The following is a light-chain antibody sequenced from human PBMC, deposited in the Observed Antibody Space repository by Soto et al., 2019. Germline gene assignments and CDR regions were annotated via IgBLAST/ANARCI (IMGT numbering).Light chain of an antibody. CDR1: QSVSSSY. V-gene: IGKV3-20*01. CDR2: GAS. Sequence: EIVLTQSPGTLSLSPGERATLSCRASQSVSSSYLAWYQQKPGQAPRLLIYGASSRATGIPDRFSGSGSGTDFTLTISSLEPEDFAVYYCQQYGSSAITFGQGTPLEIK. J-gene: IGKJ5*01. CDR3: QQYGSSAIT.